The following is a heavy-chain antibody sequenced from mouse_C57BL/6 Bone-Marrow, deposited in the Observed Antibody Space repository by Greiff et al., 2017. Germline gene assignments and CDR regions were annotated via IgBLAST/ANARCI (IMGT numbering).Heavy chain of an antibody. J-gene: IGHJ3*01. D-gene: IGHD4-1*01. V-gene: IGHV2-2*01. CDR2: IWSGGST. CDR3: ARNWDWSWFAY. CDR1: GFSLTSYG. Sequence: QVQLKQSGPGLVQPSQSLSITCTVSGFSLTSYGVHWVRQSPGKGLEWLGVIWSGGSTDYNAAFISRLSSSKDNSKSQVFFKMNSLQADDTAIYYCARNWDWSWFAYWGQGTLVTVSA.